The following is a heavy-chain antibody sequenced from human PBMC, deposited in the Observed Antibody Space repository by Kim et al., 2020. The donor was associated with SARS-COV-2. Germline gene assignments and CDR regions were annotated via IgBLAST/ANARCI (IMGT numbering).Heavy chain of an antibody. D-gene: IGHD4-4*01. J-gene: IGHJ4*02. Sequence: GGSLRLSCAASGFTFSSYWMSWVRQAPGKGLEWVANIKQDGSEKYYVDSVKGRFTISRDNAKNSLYLQMNSLRAEDTAVYYCARGGYYSNYEYYFDYWGQGTLVTVSS. CDR1: GFTFSSYW. CDR3: ARGGYYSNYEYYFDY. V-gene: IGHV3-7*01. CDR2: IKQDGSEK.